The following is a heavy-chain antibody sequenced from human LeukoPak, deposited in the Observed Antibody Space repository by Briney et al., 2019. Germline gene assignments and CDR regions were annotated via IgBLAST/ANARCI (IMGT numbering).Heavy chain of an antibody. CDR3: ARDTGSSGYYGGSHY. J-gene: IGHJ4*02. D-gene: IGHD3-22*01. Sequence: PGGSLRLSCAASGFTVSTNYMSWVRRAPGKGLEWVSVIYSDSSTYYADSVKGRFTISRDNSKNTLYLQMNSLRAEDTAVYYCARDTGSSGYYGGSHYWGQGTLVTVSS. V-gene: IGHV3-66*02. CDR2: IYSDSST. CDR1: GFTVSTNY.